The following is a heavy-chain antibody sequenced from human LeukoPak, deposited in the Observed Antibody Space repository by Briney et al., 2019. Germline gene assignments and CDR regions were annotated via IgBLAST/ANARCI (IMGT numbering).Heavy chain of an antibody. V-gene: IGHV5-51*01. CDR1: GYSFTNYW. CDR2: IYPGDSDT. Sequence: GESLKISCRGSGYSFTNYWIGWERQMPGKGLEWMGIIYPGDSDTRYSPSFQGQVTISADKSISTAYLQWSSLKASDTAMYYCATMGYSYGLCFDHWGQGTLVTVSS. D-gene: IGHD5-18*01. J-gene: IGHJ4*02. CDR3: ATMGYSYGLCFDH.